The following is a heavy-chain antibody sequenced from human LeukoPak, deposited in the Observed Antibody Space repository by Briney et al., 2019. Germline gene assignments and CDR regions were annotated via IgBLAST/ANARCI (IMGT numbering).Heavy chain of an antibody. J-gene: IGHJ4*02. CDR2: ISGSGGST. CDR1: GFTFSSYA. D-gene: IGHD3-22*01. V-gene: IGHV3-23*01. Sequence: GGSLRLSCAASGFTFSSYAMSWVRQAPGKGLEWVSAISGSGGSTYYADSVKGRFTISRDNSKNTLYLQMNSLRAEDAAVCYCAKAVPYYYDSSGYPFDYWGQGTLVTVSS. CDR3: AKAVPYYYDSSGYPFDY.